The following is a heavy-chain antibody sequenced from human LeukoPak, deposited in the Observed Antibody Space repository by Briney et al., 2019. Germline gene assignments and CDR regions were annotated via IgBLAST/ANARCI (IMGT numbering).Heavy chain of an antibody. CDR3: AQNWNLDS. D-gene: IGHD1-1*01. CDR2: ITNSGDNR. CDR1: GFSFSSYA. Sequence: GGSLRLSCGASGFSFSSYAMSWVRQAPGKGLEWVSVITNSGDNRYYADSVKGRFTISRDNSKNTLSLQMSSLRVEDTAIYYCAQNWNLDSWGQGTLVTVSS. J-gene: IGHJ4*02. V-gene: IGHV3-23*01.